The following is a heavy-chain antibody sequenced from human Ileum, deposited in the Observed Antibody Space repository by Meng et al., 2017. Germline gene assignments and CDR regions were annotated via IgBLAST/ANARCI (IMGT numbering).Heavy chain of an antibody. J-gene: IGHJ5*02. CDR3: TTNRGIS. CDR1: GLTFSNAW. Sequence: EVKLMESGGGLVKPGESLRLSCAASGLTFSNAWMTWVRQAPGKGLEWIGQIKSTTHGGTTDYAAPVTGRFIISRDDSKNTLYLQMSSLKTEDTAVYYCTTNRGISWGQGTLVTVSS. V-gene: IGHV3-15*01. CDR2: IKSTTHGGTT.